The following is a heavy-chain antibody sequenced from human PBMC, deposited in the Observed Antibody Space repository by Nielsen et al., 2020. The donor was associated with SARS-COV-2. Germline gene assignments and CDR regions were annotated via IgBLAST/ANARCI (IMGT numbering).Heavy chain of an antibody. CDR1: GFSLSNARMG. CDR2: LFSNDEK. V-gene: IGHV2-26*01. D-gene: IGHD1-7*01. CDR3: ARIQLELRLFYFYYSMDV. Sequence: SGPTLVKPTETLTLPCTVSGFSLSNARMGVGWIRQPPGRALESLAHLFSNDEKSYSTSLKSRLTISKDTSKSQVVLTMTNMDPVDTATYYCARIQLELRLFYFYYSMDVWGKGTTVTVSS. J-gene: IGHJ6*03.